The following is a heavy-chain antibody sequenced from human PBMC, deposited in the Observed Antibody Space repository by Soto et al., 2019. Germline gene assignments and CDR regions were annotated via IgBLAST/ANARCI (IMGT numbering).Heavy chain of an antibody. Sequence: GASVKVCCKASGGTFSSYAISWVRQAPGQGLEWMGGIIPIFGTANYAQNFQGRVTITAEESTSTAYMELSSLRSEDTAVYYCARGIAARPGEVGMDVWRQGTKVTVSS. D-gene: IGHD6-6*01. CDR3: ARGIAARPGEVGMDV. J-gene: IGHJ6*02. CDR1: GGTFSSYA. V-gene: IGHV1-69*13. CDR2: IIPIFGTA.